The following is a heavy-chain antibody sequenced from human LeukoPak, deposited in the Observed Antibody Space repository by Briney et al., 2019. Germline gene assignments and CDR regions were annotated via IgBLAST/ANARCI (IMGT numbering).Heavy chain of an antibody. D-gene: IGHD6-13*01. V-gene: IGHV1-46*01. CDR2: INPSGGST. CDR3: ARAGPGIAAAGTFLFDY. Sequence: ASVKVSCKASVYTFTSYYMHWVRQAPGQGLEWMGIINPSGGSTSYAQKFQGRVTMTGDTSTSTVYMELSSLRSEDTAVYYCARAGPGIAAAGTFLFDYWGQGTLVTVSS. CDR1: VYTFTSYY. J-gene: IGHJ4*02.